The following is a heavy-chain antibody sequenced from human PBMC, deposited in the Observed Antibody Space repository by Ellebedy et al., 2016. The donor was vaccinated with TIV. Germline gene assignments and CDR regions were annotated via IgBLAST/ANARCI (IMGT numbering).Heavy chain of an antibody. CDR3: ARTDPWQPIDD. CDR2: IHYSGSP. Sequence: MPGGSLRLSCTVSGGSIRSSSYYWGWIRQPPGKGLEWIGSIHYSGSPYYNPSFKSRVTLSADTSKNQFSLNLRTVTAADTAVYYCARTDPWQPIDDWGQGILVSVSS. J-gene: IGHJ4*02. CDR1: GGSIRSSSYY. V-gene: IGHV4-39*01. D-gene: IGHD2-21*02.